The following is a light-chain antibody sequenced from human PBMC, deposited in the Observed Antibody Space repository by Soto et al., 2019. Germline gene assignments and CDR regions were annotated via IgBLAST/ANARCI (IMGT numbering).Light chain of an antibody. Sequence: QSVLTQPASVAGSPGQSITIPCNGTSNDIGGYNFVSWFQQHPGKAPKLLICDVTRRPSGVSDRFSGSKSGNTASLTISGLQAEDEADYYCKSYSVGNTLYVFGSGTKVTVL. J-gene: IGLJ1*01. CDR2: DVT. CDR1: SNDIGGYNF. V-gene: IGLV2-14*01. CDR3: KSYSVGNTLYV.